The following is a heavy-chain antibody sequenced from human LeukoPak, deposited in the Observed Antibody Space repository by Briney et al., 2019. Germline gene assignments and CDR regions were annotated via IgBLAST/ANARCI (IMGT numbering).Heavy chain of an antibody. CDR2: ISWDGAVI. J-gene: IGHJ4*02. Sequence: GGSLRPSCVTSGFTFRSSAMHWVRQAPGRGLEWIAFISWDGAVIYYADSVKGRFTISRDTSKRTVSLQVDSLRAEDTAVYYCAKDLGTKYCIDYWGQGALVTVSS. CDR3: AKDLGTKYCIDY. CDR1: GFTFRSSA. V-gene: IGHV3-30*18. D-gene: IGHD2-8*02.